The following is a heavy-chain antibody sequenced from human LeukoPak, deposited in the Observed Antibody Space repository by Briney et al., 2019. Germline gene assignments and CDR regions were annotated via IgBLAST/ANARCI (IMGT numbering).Heavy chain of an antibody. CDR3: ARRLTQYDCFDP. CDR1: GDSVSSNSVT. D-gene: IGHD2-2*01. V-gene: IGHV6-1*01. Sequence: TSQTLSLTCAISGDSVSSNSVTWNWIRQSPSRGLEWLGRTYYRSTWYNDYAVSVRGRITVNPDTSMNQFSLHLNSVTPEDTAVYYCARRLTQYDCFDPWGQGILVTASS. CDR2: TYYRSTWYN. J-gene: IGHJ5*02.